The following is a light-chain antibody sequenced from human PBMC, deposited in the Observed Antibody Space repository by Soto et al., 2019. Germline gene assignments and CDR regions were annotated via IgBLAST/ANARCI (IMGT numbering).Light chain of an antibody. CDR1: NIGGKS. CDR3: QVWDSGSHHPYV. Sequence: SYELTQPPSVSVAPGKTASITCGGGNIGGKSVHWYQQKPGQAPVSGIPERFAGSNSGNTATLSISRAEAGDEADYYYQVWDSGSHHPYVFGTGTKLTVL. V-gene: IGLV3-21*03. J-gene: IGLJ1*01.